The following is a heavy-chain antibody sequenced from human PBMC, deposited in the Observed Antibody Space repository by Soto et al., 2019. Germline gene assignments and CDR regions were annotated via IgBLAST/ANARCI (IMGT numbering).Heavy chain of an antibody. CDR2: IYYSGST. D-gene: IGHD3-9*01. Sequence: SETLSLTCTVSGGSISSYCWSWIRQPPGKGLEWIGYIYYSGSTNYNPSLKSRVTISVDTSKNQFSLKLSSVTAADTAVYYCARGRGYDILTGYYGWFDPWGQGTLVTVSS. V-gene: IGHV4-59*01. CDR1: GGSISSYC. CDR3: ARGRGYDILTGYYGWFDP. J-gene: IGHJ5*02.